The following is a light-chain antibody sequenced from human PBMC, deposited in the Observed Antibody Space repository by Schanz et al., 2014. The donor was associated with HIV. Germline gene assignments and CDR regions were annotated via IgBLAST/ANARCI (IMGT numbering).Light chain of an antibody. J-gene: IGLJ2*01. V-gene: IGLV2-23*02. CDR3: CSHAGSSTWV. Sequence: QSVLTQPASVSGSPGQSITISCTGTSSDVGSYNLVSWFQQYPGKAPKLIIYEVSKRPSGISRRFSGSKSGNTASLTISGLQADDEADYYCCSHAGSSTWVFGGGTKLTVL. CDR2: EVS. CDR1: SSDVGSYNL.